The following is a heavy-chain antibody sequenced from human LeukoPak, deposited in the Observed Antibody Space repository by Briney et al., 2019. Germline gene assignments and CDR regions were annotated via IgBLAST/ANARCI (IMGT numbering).Heavy chain of an antibody. CDR3: ARGVYSSSWPFDY. J-gene: IGHJ4*02. D-gene: IGHD6-13*01. Sequence: PSETLSLTCTVSGGSISSYYWSWIRQPPGRGLEWIGYIDYSGSTNYNPSLKSPVTISVDTSKNQFSLKLSSVTAADTAVYYCARGVYSSSWPFDYWGQGTLVTVSS. CDR1: GGSISSYY. CDR2: IDYSGST. V-gene: IGHV4-59*01.